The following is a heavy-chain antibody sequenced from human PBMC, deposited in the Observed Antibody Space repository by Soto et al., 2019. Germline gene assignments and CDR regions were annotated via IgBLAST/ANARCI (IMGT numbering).Heavy chain of an antibody. CDR1: GYTFTSYA. J-gene: IGHJ6*02. D-gene: IGHD3-10*01. Sequence: ASVKVSCKASGYTFTSYAMHWVRQAPGQRLEWMGWINAGNGNRKYSQKFQGRVTITRDTSTSTAYMELSSLRSEDTAVYYCARDPRYYYGPYGMDVWGQGTTVTVSS. CDR2: INAGNGNR. V-gene: IGHV1-3*01. CDR3: ARDPRYYYGPYGMDV.